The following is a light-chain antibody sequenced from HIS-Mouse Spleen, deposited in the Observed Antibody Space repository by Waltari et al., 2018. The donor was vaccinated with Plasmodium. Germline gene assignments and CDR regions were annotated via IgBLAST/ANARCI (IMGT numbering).Light chain of an antibody. CDR2: AAS. Sequence: DIQMTQSPSSLSASVGDRVTITCRASQGMSNYLAWYQQKPGKVPKLLIYAASTLQSGVPSRFSGSGSGTDFTLTISILQPEDVATYYCQKYNSAPWTFGQGTKVEIK. CDR3: QKYNSAPWT. V-gene: IGKV1-27*01. CDR1: QGMSNY. J-gene: IGKJ1*01.